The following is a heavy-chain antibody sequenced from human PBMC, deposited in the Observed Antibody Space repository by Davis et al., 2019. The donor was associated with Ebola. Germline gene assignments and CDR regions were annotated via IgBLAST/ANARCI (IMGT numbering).Heavy chain of an antibody. Sequence: ASVKVSCKASGYTFTGHYIHWVRQAPGQGLEWMGWIDPDTIGTNYAQKFQGRVSMTRDTSISTAYLELSRLTPDDTAVYYCARAVTISLVMDVWGQGTTVTVSS. D-gene: IGHD3-3*01. J-gene: IGHJ6*02. CDR3: ARAVTISLVMDV. CDR1: GYTFTGHY. CDR2: IDPDTIGT. V-gene: IGHV1-2*02.